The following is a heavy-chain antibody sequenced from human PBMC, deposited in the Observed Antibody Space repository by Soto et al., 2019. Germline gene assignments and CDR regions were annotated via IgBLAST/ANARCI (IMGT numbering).Heavy chain of an antibody. CDR1: GFTFDDYA. CDR3: AKDINDYGPSEFDY. D-gene: IGHD4-17*01. V-gene: IGHV3-9*01. Sequence: GGSLRLSCAASGFTFDDYAMHWVRQAPGKGLEWVSGISWNSGSIGYADSVKGRFTISRDNAKNSLYLQMNSLRAEDTALYYCAKDINDYGPSEFDYGGQGALVTVSS. CDR2: ISWNSGSI. J-gene: IGHJ4*02.